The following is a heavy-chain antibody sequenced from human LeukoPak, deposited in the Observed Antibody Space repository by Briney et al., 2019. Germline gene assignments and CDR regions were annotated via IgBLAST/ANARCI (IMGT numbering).Heavy chain of an antibody. D-gene: IGHD3-10*01. J-gene: IGHJ4*02. Sequence: PGGSLRLSCAASGFTFSSYGMHWVRQAPGKGLEWVAFIRYDGSNKYYADSVKGRFTISRDNSKNTLYLQMNSLRAEDTAVYYCAKDESYYGSGGSGDYWGQGTLVTVSS. CDR3: AKDESYYGSGGSGDY. CDR2: IRYDGSNK. CDR1: GFTFSSYG. V-gene: IGHV3-30*02.